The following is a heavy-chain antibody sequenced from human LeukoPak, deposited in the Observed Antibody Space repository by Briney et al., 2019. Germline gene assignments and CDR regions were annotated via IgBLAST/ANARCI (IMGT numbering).Heavy chain of an antibody. D-gene: IGHD6-19*01. J-gene: IGHJ6*02. CDR2: ISWNSGSI. V-gene: IGHV3-9*01. Sequence: GGSLRLSCAASGFTFGDYAMHWVRQAPGKGLEWVSGISWNSGSIDYADSVKGRFTISRDNAKNSLYLQMNSRGAEDTALYYCAKGTTTEIAVAGTGSVPMSTADYYYYGRHVWGRGTTVTVS. CDR1: GFTFGDYA. CDR3: AKGTTTEIAVAGTGSVPMSTADYYYYGRHV.